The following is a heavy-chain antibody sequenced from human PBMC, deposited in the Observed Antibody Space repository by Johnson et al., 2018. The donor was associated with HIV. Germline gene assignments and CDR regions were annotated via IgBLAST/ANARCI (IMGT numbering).Heavy chain of an antibody. V-gene: IGHV3-23*04. CDR3: AKDSRITMIVVAAFDI. J-gene: IGHJ3*02. CDR1: GFTFSSYA. Sequence: VQLVESGGGLVQPGGSLRLSCAASGFTFSSYAMSWVRQAPGKGLEGVSAISGSGGSTYYADSVQGRFTSSRDNSKNTLYLQMNRLRAEDTAVYYCAKDSRITMIVVAAFDIWGQGTMVTVSS. CDR2: ISGSGGST. D-gene: IGHD3-22*01.